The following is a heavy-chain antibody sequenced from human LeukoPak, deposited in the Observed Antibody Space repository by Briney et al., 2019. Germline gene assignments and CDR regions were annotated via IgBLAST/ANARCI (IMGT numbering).Heavy chain of an antibody. V-gene: IGHV3-48*03. J-gene: IGHJ4*02. CDR1: GFTFSSYE. CDR2: ISSSGSTI. D-gene: IGHD1-26*01. Sequence: HPGGSLRLSCAASGFTFSSYEMNWVRQAPGKGLEWVSYISSSGSTIYYADSAKGRFTISRDNAKNSLYLHMNSLRAEDTAVYYCATLVGATTYLDYWGQGTLVTVSS. CDR3: ATLVGATTYLDY.